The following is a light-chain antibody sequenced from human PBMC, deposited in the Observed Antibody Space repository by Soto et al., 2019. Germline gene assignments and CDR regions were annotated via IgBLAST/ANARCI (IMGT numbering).Light chain of an antibody. CDR2: DVS. CDR3: CSYAGSYPYV. V-gene: IGLV2-11*01. Sequence: QSVLTQPPSASGSPGQSVTISCTGTSGDIGGYDYVSWYQQHPGKAPKLMIYDVSKRPSGVPDRFSGSKSGNTASLTISGLQAEDEADYYCCSYAGSYPYVFGTGTKVTVL. J-gene: IGLJ1*01. CDR1: SGDIGGYDY.